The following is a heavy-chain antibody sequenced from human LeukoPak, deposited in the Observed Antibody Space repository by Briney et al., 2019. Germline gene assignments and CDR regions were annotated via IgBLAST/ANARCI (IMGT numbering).Heavy chain of an antibody. V-gene: IGHV1-69*04. J-gene: IGHJ6*03. CDR2: IIPILGIA. CDR1: GGTFSSYA. CDR3: ARGPATSYYYIDV. Sequence: SVKVSCKASGGTFSSYAISWVRQAPGQGLEWMGRIIPILGIANYAQKFQGRVTITADKSTSTAYMELSSLRSEDTAVYYCARGPATSYYYIDVWGKGTTVTVSS.